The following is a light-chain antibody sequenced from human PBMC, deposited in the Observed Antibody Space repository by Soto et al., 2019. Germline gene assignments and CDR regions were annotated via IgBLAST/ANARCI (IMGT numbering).Light chain of an antibody. J-gene: IGKJ2*01. CDR1: QSIAYY. V-gene: IGKV1-39*01. Sequence: DIQMTQSPSSLSASVGDRVTITCRASQSIAYYVNWFHQKPGKAPKLLIYAASSLQSGVPSRFSGSGSGTDFTLTISSLQPEDFATYYCQQSSNSPMYTFGQGT. CDR2: AAS. CDR3: QQSSNSPMYT.